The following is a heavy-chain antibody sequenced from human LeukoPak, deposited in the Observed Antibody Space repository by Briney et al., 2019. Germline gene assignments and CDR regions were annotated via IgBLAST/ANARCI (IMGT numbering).Heavy chain of an antibody. CDR1: GYSISSGYY. CDR2: IYHSGST. V-gene: IGHV4-38-2*02. Sequence: SEALSLTCAVSGYSISSGYYWGWIRQPPGKGLEWIGSIYHSGSTYYNPSLKSRVTISVDTSKNQFSLKLSSVTAADAAIYYCARERSSSSDYWGQGTLVTVSS. D-gene: IGHD6-6*01. CDR3: ARERSSSSDY. J-gene: IGHJ4*02.